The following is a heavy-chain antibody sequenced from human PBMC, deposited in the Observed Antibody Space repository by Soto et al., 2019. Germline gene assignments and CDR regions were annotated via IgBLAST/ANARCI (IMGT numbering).Heavy chain of an antibody. CDR3: ARGLGREYHDDRANLHLDY. D-gene: IGHD3-22*01. Sequence: GGSLRLSCAASGFTVSSNYLTWVRQAPGKGLKWVSVLYPNGRAFYADSVKGRFTISTDNSKNSVYLQMNNLSAEDTALYYCARGLGREYHDDRANLHLDYWGQGTLVTVSS. CDR2: LYPNGRA. J-gene: IGHJ4*02. CDR1: GFTVSSNY. V-gene: IGHV3-53*01.